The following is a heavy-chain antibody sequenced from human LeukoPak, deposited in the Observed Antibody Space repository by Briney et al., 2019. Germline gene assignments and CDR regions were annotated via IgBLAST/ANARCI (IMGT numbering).Heavy chain of an antibody. J-gene: IGHJ6*03. Sequence: SETLSLTCTVSGCSIRSHYWIWTRDSPEKGLECIGDISNSGITGYNPSLRSRVTISLHTSKNQFSLNLSSVTAAYTAVYCCARGALRGFYAFFYMDVWGKGTTVTVSS. CDR3: ARGALRGFYAFFYMDV. CDR1: GCSIRSHY. CDR2: ISNSGIT. V-gene: IGHV4-59*11. D-gene: IGHD5/OR15-5a*01.